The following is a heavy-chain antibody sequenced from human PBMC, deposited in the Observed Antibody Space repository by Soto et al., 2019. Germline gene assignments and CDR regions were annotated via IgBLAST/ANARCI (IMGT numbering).Heavy chain of an antibody. V-gene: IGHV1-18*01. CDR2: ISAYNGNT. D-gene: IGHD3-22*01. J-gene: IGHJ4*02. CDR3: VRDPGSFYYDAIVIFDY. CDR1: GYTFSSYG. Sequence: ASVKVSCKASGYTFSSYGISWGRQVPGQGLEWMGWISAYNGNTNYAPNLQGRVTMSTDTSTSTAYMELRSLRSDDTAVYYCVRDPGSFYYDAIVIFDYWGQGTLVTVSS.